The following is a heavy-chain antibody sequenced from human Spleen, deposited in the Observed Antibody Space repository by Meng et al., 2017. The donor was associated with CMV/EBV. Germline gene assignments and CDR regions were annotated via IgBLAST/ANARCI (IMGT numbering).Heavy chain of an antibody. Sequence: GESLRISCAASGFTFSSYAMSWVRQAPGKGLEWVSAISGSGGSTYYADSVKGRFTISRDNSKNTLYLQMNSLRAEDTAVYYCAKVVLRFLYGMDVWGQGTTVTVSS. D-gene: IGHD3-3*01. CDR1: GFTFSSYA. V-gene: IGHV3-23*01. CDR2: ISGSGGST. CDR3: AKVVLRFLYGMDV. J-gene: IGHJ6*02.